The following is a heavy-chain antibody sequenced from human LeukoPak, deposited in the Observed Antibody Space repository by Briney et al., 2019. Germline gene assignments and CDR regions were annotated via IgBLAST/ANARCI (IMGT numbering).Heavy chain of an antibody. CDR3: ARGITIFGVVIPFDY. Sequence: GGSLRLSCAASGFTFSSYWMSWVRQAPGKGLEWVANIKQDGGEVYYLDSVKGRFTISRDNAKNSLYLQMNSLRAEDTAVYYCARGITIFGVVIPFDYWGQGTLVTVSS. V-gene: IGHV3-7*01. CDR2: IKQDGGEV. D-gene: IGHD3-3*01. CDR1: GFTFSSYW. J-gene: IGHJ4*02.